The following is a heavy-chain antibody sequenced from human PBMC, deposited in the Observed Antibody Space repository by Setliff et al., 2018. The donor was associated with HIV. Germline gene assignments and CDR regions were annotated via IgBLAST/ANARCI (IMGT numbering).Heavy chain of an antibody. Sequence: PGGSLRLSCAASGFTFNSYEMNWVRQAPGKGLEWVSYISSSGSTIYYADFVKGRFTVSKDNAKNSLYLQMNSLRAEDTAVYYCARAQDVWGSYRYKNYYYYMDVWGKGTPVTVSS. V-gene: IGHV3-48*03. CDR2: ISSSGSTI. CDR3: ARAQDVWGSYRYKNYYYYMDV. D-gene: IGHD3-16*02. CDR1: GFTFNSYE. J-gene: IGHJ6*03.